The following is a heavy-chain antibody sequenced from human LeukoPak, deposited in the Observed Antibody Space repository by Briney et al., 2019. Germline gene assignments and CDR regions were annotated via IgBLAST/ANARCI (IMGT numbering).Heavy chain of an antibody. V-gene: IGHV3-30*03. CDR1: GFTLSSYW. CDR3: AMDDI. CDR2: ISYDGSNK. J-gene: IGHJ3*02. Sequence: GGSLRLSCAVSGFTLSSYWMSWVRQAPGKGLEWVAVISYDGSNKYYADSVKGRFTISRDNSKNTLYLQMNSLRAEDTAVYYCAMDDIWGQGTMVTVSS.